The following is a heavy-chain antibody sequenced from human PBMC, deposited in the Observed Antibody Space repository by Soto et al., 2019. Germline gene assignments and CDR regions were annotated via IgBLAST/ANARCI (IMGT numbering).Heavy chain of an antibody. CDR3: ARDNRDCSSTSRYTLYNWFDP. CDR2: IIPIFGAA. J-gene: IGHJ5*02. D-gene: IGHD2-2*02. V-gene: IGHV1-69*13. CDR1: GGTFSSYA. Sequence: SVKVSCKASGGTFSSYAISWVRQAPGQGLEWMGGIIPIFGAANYAQKFQGRVTITADESTSTAYMELSSLRSEDTAVYYCARDNRDCSSTSRYTLYNWFDPWGQGTLVTVSS.